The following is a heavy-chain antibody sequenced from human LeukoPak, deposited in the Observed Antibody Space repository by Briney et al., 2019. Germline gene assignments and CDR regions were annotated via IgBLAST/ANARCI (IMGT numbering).Heavy chain of an antibody. D-gene: IGHD2-21*01. V-gene: IGHV4-39*01. Sequence: PSETLSLTCTVSGGSISSSSYYWGWIRQPPGKGLEWIGSIYYSGSTYYNPSLKSRVTISVDTSKNQFSLKLSSVTAADTAVYYCARQAPSVVVIAIEFDYWGQGTLVTVSS. J-gene: IGHJ4*02. CDR3: ARQAPSVVVIAIEFDY. CDR2: IYYSGST. CDR1: GGSISSSSYY.